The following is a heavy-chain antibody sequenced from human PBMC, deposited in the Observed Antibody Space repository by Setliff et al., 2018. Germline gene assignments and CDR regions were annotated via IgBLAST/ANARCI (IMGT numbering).Heavy chain of an antibody. D-gene: IGHD1-7*01. V-gene: IGHV4-34*01. CDR3: ARAGNYRPYYFDY. J-gene: IGHJ4*02. CDR2: INHSGST. CDR1: GGSFSGYY. Sequence: SETLSLTCAVYGGSFSGYYWSWIRQPPGKGLEWIGEINHSGSTNYNPSLKSRVTISVDTSKTQFSLKLSSVTAADTAVYYCARAGNYRPYYFDYWGQGTLVTV.